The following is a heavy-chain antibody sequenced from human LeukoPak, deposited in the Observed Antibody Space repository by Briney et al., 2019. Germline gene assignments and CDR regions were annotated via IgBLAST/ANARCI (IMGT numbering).Heavy chain of an antibody. CDR3: ARGSPTNYDFWSGYSNWFDP. V-gene: IGHV4-31*03. Sequence: SQTLSLTCTVSGGSISSGGYYWSWIRQHPGKGLEWIGYIYYSGSTYYNPSLKSRVTISVDTSKNQFSLKLSSVTAADTAVYYCARGSPTNYDFWSGYSNWFDPWGQGTLVTVSS. J-gene: IGHJ5*02. D-gene: IGHD3-3*01. CDR1: GGSISSGGYY. CDR2: IYYSGST.